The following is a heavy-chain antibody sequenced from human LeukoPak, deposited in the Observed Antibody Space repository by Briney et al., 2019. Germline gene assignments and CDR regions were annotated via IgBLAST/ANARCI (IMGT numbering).Heavy chain of an antibody. CDR1: GGTFSSYA. CDR2: IIPIFGTA. J-gene: IGHJ6*03. CDR3: AGYYDFWSGSDLNYYYYYMDV. D-gene: IGHD3-3*01. Sequence: GASVKVSCKASGGTFSSYAISWVRQAPGQGLEWMGGIIPIFGTANYAQKFQGRVTITADESTSTAYMELSSLRSEDTAVYYCAGYYDFWSGSDLNYYYYYMDVWGKGTTVTVSS. V-gene: IGHV1-69*13.